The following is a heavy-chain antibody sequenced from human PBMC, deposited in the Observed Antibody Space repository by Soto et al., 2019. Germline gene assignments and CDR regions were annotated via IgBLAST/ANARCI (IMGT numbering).Heavy chain of an antibody. D-gene: IGHD3-22*01. CDR1: GFTFSSYD. J-gene: IGHJ4*02. V-gene: IGHV3-13*01. CDR2: IGTAGET. CDR3: ERGYYESSGYYYFDY. Sequence: GSLRLSCADSGFTFSSYDMHWVRQARGQGLAWVSAIGTAGETYYRGSVKGRFTTTRENAKNSLYLQRNSLRAGDTAVYYFERGYYESSGYYYFDYWGQATLVTVS.